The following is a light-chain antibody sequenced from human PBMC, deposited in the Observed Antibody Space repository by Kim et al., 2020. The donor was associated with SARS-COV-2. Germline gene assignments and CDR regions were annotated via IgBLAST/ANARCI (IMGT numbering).Light chain of an antibody. V-gene: IGKV3-20*01. Sequence: LSPGERATRSCRASQSVRSNYLACHQQKPGQAPRRLIYGASSRATGIPDRFSGSGSGTDFTLTISRLEPEDIAVYYCQQYGSSPDTFGQGTKLEI. CDR3: QQYGSSPDT. J-gene: IGKJ2*01. CDR2: GAS. CDR1: QSVRSNY.